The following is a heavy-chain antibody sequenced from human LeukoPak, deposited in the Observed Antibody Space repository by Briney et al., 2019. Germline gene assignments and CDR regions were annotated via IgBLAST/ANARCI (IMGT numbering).Heavy chain of an antibody. V-gene: IGHV1-8*01. CDR1: GYTFTCYA. D-gene: IGHD5-12*01. CDR2: MNPNIGNT. CDR3: TRAHSGYDYYYGMDV. J-gene: IGHJ6*02. Sequence: GASVKVSCKASGYTFTCYAVNWVRQATGQGLEWVGWMNPNIGNTGYAQTFQGRVTMTRNTSISTDYMELSSVTSEDTAVYYCTRAHSGYDYYYGMDVWGQGTTVTVSS.